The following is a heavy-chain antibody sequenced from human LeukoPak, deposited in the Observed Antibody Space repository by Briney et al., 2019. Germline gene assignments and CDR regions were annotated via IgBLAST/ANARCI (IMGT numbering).Heavy chain of an antibody. J-gene: IGHJ4*02. CDR1: CGSFSGYY. CDR2: INHRGST. Sequence: SETLALTCAVYCGSFSGYYWRWVRPPPGEGLEVGGEINHRGSTNYNPSLKRRVTISVDRSKNQFSLKLSSVTAADTAVYYCAGSSSTSRDGLGYWGQGTLVTVSS. V-gene: IGHV4-34*01. D-gene: IGHD2-2*01. CDR3: AGSSSTSRDGLGY.